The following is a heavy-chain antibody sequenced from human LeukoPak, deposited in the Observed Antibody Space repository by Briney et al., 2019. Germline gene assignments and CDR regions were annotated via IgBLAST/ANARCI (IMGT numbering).Heavy chain of an antibody. Sequence: PGGSLRLSCVASGFTSSSYWMTWVRQAPGKGLEWVANIKTDGSLTYYVDSVKGRFTISRDNAKNSLYLQMNSLRGEDTAVYYCARVAAAGPNYYYYYMDVWGKGTTVTISS. CDR2: IKTDGSLT. D-gene: IGHD6-13*01. CDR1: GFTSSSYW. J-gene: IGHJ6*03. V-gene: IGHV3-7*01. CDR3: ARVAAAGPNYYYYYMDV.